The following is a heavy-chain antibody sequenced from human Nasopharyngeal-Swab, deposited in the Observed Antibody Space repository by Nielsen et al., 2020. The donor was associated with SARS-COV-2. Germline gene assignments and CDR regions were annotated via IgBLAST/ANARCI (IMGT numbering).Heavy chain of an antibody. Sequence: GGSLRLSCAASGFTFDDYAMHWVRQAPGKGLEWVSGISWNSGSIGYADSVKGRFTISRDNAKNSLYLQMNSLRAEDTALYYCAKDGGYSYGSYCYYYMDVWGKGTTVTVSS. CDR1: GFTFDDYA. V-gene: IGHV3-9*01. D-gene: IGHD5-18*01. CDR3: AKDGGYSYGSYCYYYMDV. J-gene: IGHJ6*03. CDR2: ISWNSGSI.